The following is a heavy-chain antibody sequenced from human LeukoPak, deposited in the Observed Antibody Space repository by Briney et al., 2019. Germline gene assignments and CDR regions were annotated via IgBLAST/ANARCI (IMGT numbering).Heavy chain of an antibody. Sequence: ASVKVSCKASGGTFSSYAISWVRQAPGQGLEWMGRIIPIFGIANYAQKFQGRVTITADKSTSTAYMELSSLRSEDTAVYYCARDRGELLYYFDYWGQGTLDTVSS. V-gene: IGHV1-69*04. CDR3: ARDRGELLYYFDY. CDR2: IIPIFGIA. J-gene: IGHJ4*02. CDR1: GGTFSSYA. D-gene: IGHD1-26*01.